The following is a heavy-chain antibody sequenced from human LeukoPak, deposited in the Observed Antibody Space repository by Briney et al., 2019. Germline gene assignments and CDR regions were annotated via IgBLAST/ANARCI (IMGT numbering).Heavy chain of an antibody. CDR1: GFTFSSDW. CDR3: ARAGYSSGWYRGKYYYYGMDV. D-gene: IGHD6-19*01. J-gene: IGHJ6*02. CDR2: IKEDGSEK. V-gene: IGHV3-7*03. Sequence: GGSLRLSCAATGFTFSSDWMTWVRQAPRKGLEWVANIKEDGSEKYYVDSVKGRITISRDNAKNSLYLQMNSLRAEDTAVYYCARAGYSSGWYRGKYYYYGMDVWGQGTTVTVSS.